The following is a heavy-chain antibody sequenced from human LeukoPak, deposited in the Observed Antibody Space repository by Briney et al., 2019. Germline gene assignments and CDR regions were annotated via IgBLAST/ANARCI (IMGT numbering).Heavy chain of an antibody. CDR1: GGSISSSSYY. D-gene: IGHD3-22*01. J-gene: IGHJ5*02. Sequence: PSETQSLICSVSGGSISSSSYYWGWIRQPPGKGLEWIGSIYYSGSTYYNPSLKSRVTISVDTSKNQFSLKLSSVTAADTAVYYCATYYYDSSGYYLGWFDPWGQG. V-gene: IGHV4-39*01. CDR2: IYYSGST. CDR3: ATYYYDSSGYYLGWFDP.